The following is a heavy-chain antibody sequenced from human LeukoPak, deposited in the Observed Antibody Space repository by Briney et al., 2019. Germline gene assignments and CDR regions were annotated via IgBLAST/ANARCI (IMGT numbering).Heavy chain of an antibody. CDR2: ISGSGGST. CDR1: GFTFSSYA. V-gene: IGHV3-23*01. CDR3: AKSPSSWYPIVLYFDY. D-gene: IGHD6-13*01. Sequence: PGGSLRLSCAASGFTFSSYAMSWVRQAPGKGLEWVSAISGSGGSTYYADSVKGRFTISRDNSKNTLYLQMNSLRAEDTAVYYCAKSPSSWYPIVLYFDYWGQGTLVTVSS. J-gene: IGHJ4*02.